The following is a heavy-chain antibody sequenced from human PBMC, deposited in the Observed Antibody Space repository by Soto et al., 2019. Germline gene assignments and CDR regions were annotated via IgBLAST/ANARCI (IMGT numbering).Heavy chain of an antibody. CDR2: INAVNGTT. Sequence: ASVKVSCKASGGTFSSYAISWVRQAPGQGLEWMGWINAVNGTTNYSQKFQGRVTITRDTSASTAYMELSSLRSEDTAVYYCASSRGIWGQGTMVTVSS. D-gene: IGHD5-12*01. V-gene: IGHV1-3*01. CDR1: GGTFSSYA. J-gene: IGHJ3*02. CDR3: ASSRGI.